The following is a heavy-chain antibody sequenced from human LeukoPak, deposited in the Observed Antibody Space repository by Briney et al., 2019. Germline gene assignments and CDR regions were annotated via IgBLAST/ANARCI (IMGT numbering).Heavy chain of an antibody. CDR3: AREGLAAAYNWFDP. D-gene: IGHD6-13*01. V-gene: IGHV1-18*01. CDR2: ISAYNGNT. J-gene: IGHJ5*02. Sequence: GASVKDSCKASGYTLTSYGISWVRQAPGQGREWMGWISAYNGNTNYAQKLQGRVTMTTDTSTSTAYMELRSLRSDDTAVYYCAREGLAAAYNWFDPWGQGTLVTVSS. CDR1: GYTLTSYG.